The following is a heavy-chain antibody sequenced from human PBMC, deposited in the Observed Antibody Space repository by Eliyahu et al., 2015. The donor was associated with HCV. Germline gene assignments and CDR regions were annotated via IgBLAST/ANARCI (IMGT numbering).Heavy chain of an antibody. V-gene: IGHV4-59*01. D-gene: IGHD6-19*01. J-gene: IGHJ5*02. Sequence: QVQLQESGPGLVQPSETLSLTCTXSGXSITTYYWSWXRQPPGKGXEWXGYILYSGSTNXXPPPXSRVTISVDTSXNQFSLKLTSVTAADTAVYYCASGGGGIAVAGTGGWFDPWGQGTLVTVSS. CDR2: ILYSGST. CDR3: ASGGGGIAVAGTGGWFDP. CDR1: GXSITTYY.